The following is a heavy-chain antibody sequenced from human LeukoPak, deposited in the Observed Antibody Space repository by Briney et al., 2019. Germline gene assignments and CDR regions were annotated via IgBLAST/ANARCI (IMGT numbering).Heavy chain of an antibody. CDR3: AVYCSGGSCYIPFDY. Sequence: GASVSVSCTASGYTFTGYYMHWVGQAPGQGGEWMGWINPNSGGTNYAHKFHGTVTMTRHTSISTAYMELSRLRSDDTAVYYCAVYCSGGSCYIPFDYWGQGTLVTVSS. V-gene: IGHV1-2*07. CDR1: GYTFTGYY. CDR2: INPNSGGT. D-gene: IGHD2-15*01. J-gene: IGHJ4*02.